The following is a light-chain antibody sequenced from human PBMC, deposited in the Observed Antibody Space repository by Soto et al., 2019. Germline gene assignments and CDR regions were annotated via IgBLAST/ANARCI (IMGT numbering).Light chain of an antibody. CDR2: DVS. CDR3: CSSAGDSYV. V-gene: IGLV2-23*02. CDR1: SSDVGNYNL. Sequence: SVLTQPASVSGSPGQSITISCTGTSSDVGNYNLVSWYQQHPGKAPKLMIYDVSKRPSGVSNRFSGSKSGNTASLTISGLQADDEADYYCCSSAGDSYVFGTGTKVTVL. J-gene: IGLJ1*01.